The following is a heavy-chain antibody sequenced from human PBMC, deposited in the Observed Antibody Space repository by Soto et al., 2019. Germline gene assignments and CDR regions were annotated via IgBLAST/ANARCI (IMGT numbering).Heavy chain of an antibody. CDR3: ASELEYCSNGVCYPYFDS. Sequence: EVQLEESGGGLVQPGGSLRLSCAASGFSFRSYSMNWVRQAPGKGLEWLSDISSSSYTIYYADSVKGRFTVSRDNAKNSRYLQMASLRAEDTAVYYCASELEYCSNGVCYPYFDSWGQGTLVTVSS. CDR1: GFSFRSYS. J-gene: IGHJ4*02. CDR2: ISSSSYTI. V-gene: IGHV3-48*04. D-gene: IGHD2-8*01.